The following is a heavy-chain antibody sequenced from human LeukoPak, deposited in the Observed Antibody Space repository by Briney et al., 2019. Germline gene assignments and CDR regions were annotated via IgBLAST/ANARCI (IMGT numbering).Heavy chain of an antibody. D-gene: IGHD3-10*01. J-gene: IGHJ5*02. CDR3: ARQRFTMRAYAGNWFDP. V-gene: IGHV5-51*01. CDR2: IYPGDSDT. CDR1: GYSFTAHW. Sequence: GESLQISCKASGYSFTAHWIGWVRQMPGKGLEWMGIIYPGDSDTRYNPSFQDRVTISADKSISTAYLQWSSLKASDTAMYYCARQRFTMRAYAGNWFDPWGQGTLVTVSS.